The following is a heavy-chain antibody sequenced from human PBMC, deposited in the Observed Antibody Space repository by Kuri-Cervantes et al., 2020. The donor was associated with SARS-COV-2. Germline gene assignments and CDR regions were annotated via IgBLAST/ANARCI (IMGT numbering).Heavy chain of an antibody. CDR1: GFTFSSYA. CDR3: AKDGSVTKVARTTYYYYHYMDV. D-gene: IGHD4-23*01. Sequence: GESLKISCAASGFTFSSYAMHWVRQAPGKGLEWVAVISCDGSNKYYADSVKGRFTISRDNSKNTLYLQMNSLSAADTAVYYCAKDGSVTKVARTTYYYYHYMDVWGKGTAVTVSS. V-gene: IGHV3-30-3*01. J-gene: IGHJ6*03. CDR2: ISCDGSNK.